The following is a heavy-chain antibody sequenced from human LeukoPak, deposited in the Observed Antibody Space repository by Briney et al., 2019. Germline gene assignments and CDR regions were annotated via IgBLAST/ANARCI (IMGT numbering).Heavy chain of an antibody. CDR2: INSDGSST. J-gene: IGHJ4*02. D-gene: IGHD4-23*01. CDR3: ARDPDYGGNGDY. Sequence: PGGSLRLSCAASGFTFSTYWMHWVRQAPGKGLVWVSRINSDGSSTSYADSVKGRFTISRDNAKNTLYLQMNSLRAEDTAVYYCARDPDYGGNGDYWGQGTLVTVSS. V-gene: IGHV3-74*01. CDR1: GFTFSTYW.